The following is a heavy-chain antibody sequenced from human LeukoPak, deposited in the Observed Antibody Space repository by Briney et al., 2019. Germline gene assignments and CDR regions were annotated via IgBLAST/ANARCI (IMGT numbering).Heavy chain of an antibody. CDR3: ARVGGRYSPLGY. V-gene: IGHV3-7*01. D-gene: IGHD3-16*02. J-gene: IGHJ4*02. Sequence: GGSLRLSCAASGFTFSSYWMSWVRQAPGKGLEWVANIKQDGSGKYYVDSVKGRFTISRDNAKNSLYLQMISLRAEDTAVYYCARVGGRYSPLGYWGQGTLVTVSS. CDR1: GFTFSSYW. CDR2: IKQDGSGK.